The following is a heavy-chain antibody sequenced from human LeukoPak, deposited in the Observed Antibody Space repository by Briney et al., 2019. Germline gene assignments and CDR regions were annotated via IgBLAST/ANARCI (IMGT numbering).Heavy chain of an antibody. D-gene: IGHD3-22*01. Sequence: GGSLRLSCAASGFTFSSYAMSWVRQAPGKGLEWVSAISGSGGSTYYADSVKGRFTISRDNSKNTLYLQMNSLRAEDTAAYYCAKDLFVTYYDSSGYYGAFDIWGQGTMVTVSS. V-gene: IGHV3-23*01. CDR3: AKDLFVTYYDSSGYYGAFDI. CDR2: ISGSGGST. CDR1: GFTFSSYA. J-gene: IGHJ3*02.